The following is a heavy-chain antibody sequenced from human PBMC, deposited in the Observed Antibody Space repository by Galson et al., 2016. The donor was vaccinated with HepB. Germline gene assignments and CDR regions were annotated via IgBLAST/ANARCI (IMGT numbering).Heavy chain of an antibody. V-gene: IGHV1-18*01. J-gene: IGHJ4*02. CDR2: ISVYNGHT. Sequence: SVKVSCKASGFPFTTYTITWVRQAPAQGLEWMGWISVYNGHTKYEQKLQGRVTMTTDTSTSTAYMELRSLRSDDTAVYYCARGLLYEGSAYYYDYWGQGTLVTVSS. CDR3: ARGLLYEGSAYYYDY. D-gene: IGHD3-22*01. CDR1: GFPFTTYT.